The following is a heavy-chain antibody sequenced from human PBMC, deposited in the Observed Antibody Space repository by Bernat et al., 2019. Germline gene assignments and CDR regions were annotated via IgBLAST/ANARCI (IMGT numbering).Heavy chain of an antibody. CDR3: ARTGGGDAFDI. D-gene: IGHD2-15*01. CDR1: GFTFSSYG. Sequence: QVQLVESGGGVVQPGRSLRLSCAASGFTFSSYGMHWVRQAPGKGLEWVAVIWYDGSNKYYTDSVKGRFTISRDNFKNTLYLQMNSLRAEDTAVYYCARTGGGDAFDIWGQGTMVTVSS. CDR2: IWYDGSNK. V-gene: IGHV3-33*01. J-gene: IGHJ3*02.